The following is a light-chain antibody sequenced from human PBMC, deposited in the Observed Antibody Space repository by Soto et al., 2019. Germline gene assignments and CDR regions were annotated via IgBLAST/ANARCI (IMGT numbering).Light chain of an antibody. J-gene: IGKJ5*01. CDR3: QRYASSTIT. CDR2: GAS. Sequence: EIVMTQSPATLSVSPGERVTLSCRARQSVGSNLAWYQQKPGQAPRLLIYGASSRATGIPDRFSGSGSGTDFTLTISRLEPEDFAVYYCQRYASSTITFGQGTRLEIK. V-gene: IGKV3-20*01. CDR1: QSVGSN.